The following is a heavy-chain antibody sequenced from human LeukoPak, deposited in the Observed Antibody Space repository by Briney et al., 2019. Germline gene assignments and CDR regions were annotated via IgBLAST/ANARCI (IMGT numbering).Heavy chain of an antibody. V-gene: IGHV4-59*01. CDR1: GGSISSYY. Sequence: SETLSLTCTVSGGSISSYYWSWIRQPPGKGLEWIGYIYYSGSTNYNPSLKSRVTMSVDTSKNQFSLKLSSVTAADTAVYYCARELRYCSRTICLELFDYWGQGTLVTVSS. CDR2: IYYSGST. J-gene: IGHJ4*02. D-gene: IGHD2-2*01. CDR3: ARELRYCSRTICLELFDY.